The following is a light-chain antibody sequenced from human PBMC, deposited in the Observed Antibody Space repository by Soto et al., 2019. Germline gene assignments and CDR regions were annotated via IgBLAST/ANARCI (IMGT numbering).Light chain of an antibody. CDR2: GAS. CDR3: QHPPSAPWT. CDR1: QTINKY. Sequence: DIQMTQSPSSLSASVGDRVTITCRASQTINKYLNWYQQKPGKVPKVLIYGASHLQSGAPSRFSGSGSGTDFTLTISSLQPEDFAIYYCQHPPSAPWTFGQGTKVEIK. J-gene: IGKJ1*01. V-gene: IGKV1-39*01.